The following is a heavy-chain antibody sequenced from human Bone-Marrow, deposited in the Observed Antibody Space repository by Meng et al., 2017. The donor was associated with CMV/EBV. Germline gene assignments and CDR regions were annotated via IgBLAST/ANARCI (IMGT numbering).Heavy chain of an antibody. Sequence: SGPTLVKPTQTLTLTCTFSGFSLSTGGAGVGWIRQPPGKALEWLALIYWNDDKRYSPSLKRRLTITKDTSRNQVVLTMTNMDPVDTATYYCAHKYDFWNGYTYWGHGTLVTDSS. D-gene: IGHD3-3*01. V-gene: IGHV2-5*01. CDR1: GFSLSTGGAG. CDR3: AHKYDFWNGYTY. CDR2: IYWNDDK. J-gene: IGHJ4*01.